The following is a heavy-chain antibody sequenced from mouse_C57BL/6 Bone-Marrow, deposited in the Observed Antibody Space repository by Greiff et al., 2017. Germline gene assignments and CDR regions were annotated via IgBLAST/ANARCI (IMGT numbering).Heavy chain of an antibody. Sequence: QVTLQESGPGILQPSQTLSLTCSFSGFSLSTFGMGVGWIRQPSGKGLEWLAHLWWDADKYYNPALKRRLTISNYTSKNQVFLKIDNVDTTDTATYYGARSLYYYSSSLFEVWGTGTTVTVSS. CDR1: GFSLSTFGMG. CDR3: ARSLYYYSSSLFEV. J-gene: IGHJ1*03. D-gene: IGHD1-1*01. V-gene: IGHV8-8*01. CDR2: LWWDADK.